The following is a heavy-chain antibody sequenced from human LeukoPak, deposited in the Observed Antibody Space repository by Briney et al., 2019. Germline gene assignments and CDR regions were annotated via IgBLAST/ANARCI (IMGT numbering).Heavy chain of an antibody. CDR2: IYYSGST. CDR1: GGSISSSSYY. CDR3: ARDRSSHYSAGSHFYYGIGDY. Sequence: PSETLSLTCTVSGGSISSSSYYWGWIRQPPGKGLEWIGSIYYSGSTYYNPSLKSRVTISVDTSKNQFSLKLSSVTAADTAVYYCARDRSSHYSAGSHFYYGIGDYWGQGTLVTVSS. V-gene: IGHV4-39*02. D-gene: IGHD3-22*01. J-gene: IGHJ4*02.